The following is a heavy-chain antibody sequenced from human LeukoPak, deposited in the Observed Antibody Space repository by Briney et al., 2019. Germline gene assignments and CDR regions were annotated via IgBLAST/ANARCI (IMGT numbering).Heavy chain of an antibody. D-gene: IGHD1-26*01. CDR1: GFTFSSYG. Sequence: TGGSLRLSCAASGFTFSSYGMSWVRQAPGKGLEWVAVISYDGSNKYYADSVKGRFTISRDNSKNTLYLQMNSLRAEDTAVYYCAKEWGPPYSGSYYYYYMDVWGKGTTVTISS. V-gene: IGHV3-30*18. J-gene: IGHJ6*03. CDR3: AKEWGPPYSGSYYYYYMDV. CDR2: ISYDGSNK.